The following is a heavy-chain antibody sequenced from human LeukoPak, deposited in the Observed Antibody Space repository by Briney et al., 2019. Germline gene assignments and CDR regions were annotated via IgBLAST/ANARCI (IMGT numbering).Heavy chain of an antibody. J-gene: IGHJ4*02. V-gene: IGHV3-23*01. D-gene: IGHD7-27*01. CDR3: ARGTGGVDY. CDR1: GFTFSSYA. Sequence: PGGSLRLSCAASGFTFSSYAMHWVRQAPGKGLEWVSAISGSDAGTYYADSVRGRFIISRDNSKNTLYLQMNSLIAEDTAIYYCARGTGGVDYWGQGTLVTVSS. CDR2: ISGSDAGT.